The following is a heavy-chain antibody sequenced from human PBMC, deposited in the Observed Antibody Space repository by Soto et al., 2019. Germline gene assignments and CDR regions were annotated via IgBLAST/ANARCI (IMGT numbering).Heavy chain of an antibody. V-gene: IGHV4-4*07. D-gene: IGHD1-7*01. CDR1: GGSIISFY. CDR3: AREFPGALELSRAFDI. J-gene: IGHJ3*02. CDR2: ISTSGTT. Sequence: SEPQSLTCTVSGGSIISFYVSWIRQRSGKGLEWIWRISTSGTTSYNPSLKNRVTMSADMSNNRFSLKLNSVTAADSAIYYCAREFPGALELSRAFDIWGQGTMVTVSS.